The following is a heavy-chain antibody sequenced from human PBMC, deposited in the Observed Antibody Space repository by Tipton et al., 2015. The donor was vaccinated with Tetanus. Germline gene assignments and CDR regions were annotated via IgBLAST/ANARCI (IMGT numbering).Heavy chain of an antibody. CDR3: ATVGLVTASVKY. Sequence: TLSLTCAVSGVSIRNGGYSWNWIRQPAGKGLDWIGYISYTGTTHYNPSLKSRVTISLDRSKNQFSLKLTSVTAADTAVYYCATVGLVTASVKYWGQGTLVTVSS. J-gene: IGHJ4*01. D-gene: IGHD2-21*02. CDR2: ISYTGTT. CDR1: GVSIRNGGYS. V-gene: IGHV4-30-2*01.